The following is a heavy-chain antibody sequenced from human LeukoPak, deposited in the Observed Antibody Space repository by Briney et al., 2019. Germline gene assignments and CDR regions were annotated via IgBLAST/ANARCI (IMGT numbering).Heavy chain of an antibody. J-gene: IGHJ6*03. CDR2: IYYSGST. Sequence: SETLFLTCTVSGGSISSYYWSWIRQPPGKGLEWIGYIYYSGSTNYNPSLKSRVTISVDTSKNQFSLKLSSVTAADTAVYYCASSRSTVTTLYYYYMDVWGKGTTVTVSS. V-gene: IGHV4-59*01. CDR3: ASSRSTVTTLYYYYMDV. D-gene: IGHD4-11*01. CDR1: GGSISSYY.